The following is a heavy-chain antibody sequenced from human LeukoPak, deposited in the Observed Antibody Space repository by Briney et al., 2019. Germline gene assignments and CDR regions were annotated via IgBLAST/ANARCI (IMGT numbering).Heavy chain of an antibody. CDR1: GYSISSGYY. D-gene: IGHD4-17*01. Sequence: SETLSLTCTVSGYSISSGYYWSWIRQPPGKGLEWIGQINHSGSTNYNPSLKSRVTILVDTSKNQFSLKLSSMTAADTAVYYCARGKRSTVTTLYNWFDLWGQGTLVTVSA. CDR3: ARGKRSTVTTLYNWFDL. CDR2: INHSGST. V-gene: IGHV4-38-2*02. J-gene: IGHJ5*02.